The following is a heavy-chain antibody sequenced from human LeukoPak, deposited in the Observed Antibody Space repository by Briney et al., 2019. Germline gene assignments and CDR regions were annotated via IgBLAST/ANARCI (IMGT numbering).Heavy chain of an antibody. CDR1: GFTFSTYA. J-gene: IGHJ4*02. CDR3: AKGRSGWYEGLDY. V-gene: IGHV3-23*01. CDR2: ISHGGDSA. D-gene: IGHD6-19*01. Sequence: GGSLRLSCTASGFTFSTYAMTWVRQAPGKGLEWVSVISHGGDSAWYADSVKGRFTISRDNSRSTLFLQMNSLRADDTAIYYCAKGRSGWYEGLDYWGQGILVTVSS.